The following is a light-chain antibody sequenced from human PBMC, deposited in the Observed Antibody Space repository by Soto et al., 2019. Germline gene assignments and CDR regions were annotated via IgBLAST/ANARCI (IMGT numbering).Light chain of an antibody. CDR3: QQDISSLT. CDR2: DAY. Sequence: EIVLTQSPGSLSLSPGQRATLSCRASQSVDTTFFAWYQKKPGQAPRLLIYDAYKRAAGIPDRLSGSGSGTGTPLSICRLEAEAFAAYYCQQDISSLTFGQGTKVEIK. V-gene: IGKV3-20*01. J-gene: IGKJ1*01. CDR1: QSVDTTF.